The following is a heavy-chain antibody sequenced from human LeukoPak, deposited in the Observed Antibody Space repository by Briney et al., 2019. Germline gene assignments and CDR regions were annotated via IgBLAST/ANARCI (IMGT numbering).Heavy chain of an antibody. J-gene: IGHJ4*02. V-gene: IGHV3-66*01. CDR3: AREITMVRGVIYY. CDR1: GFTVSSNY. D-gene: IGHD3-10*01. Sequence: GGSLRLSCAASGFTVSSNYMSWVRQAPGKGLEWVSVIYSGGSTYYADSVKGRFTISGDNSKNTLYLQMNSLRAEDTAVYYCAREITMVRGVIYYWGQGTLVTVSS. CDR2: IYSGGST.